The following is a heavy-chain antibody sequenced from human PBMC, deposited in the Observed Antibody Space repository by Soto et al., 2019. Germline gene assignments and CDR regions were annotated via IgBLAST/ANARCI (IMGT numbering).Heavy chain of an antibody. V-gene: IGHV1-8*01. CDR1: GYTFTSYE. Sequence: ASVKVSCKASGYTFTSYEINWVRQAIGQGLEWMGWMNPNSGNTGCAQKFQGRVTMTRNTSISTAYMELSSLRSEDTAVYYCARFDGGRSYDAFDIWGQGTMVTVSS. D-gene: IGHD3-16*01. CDR3: ARFDGGRSYDAFDI. J-gene: IGHJ3*02. CDR2: MNPNSGNT.